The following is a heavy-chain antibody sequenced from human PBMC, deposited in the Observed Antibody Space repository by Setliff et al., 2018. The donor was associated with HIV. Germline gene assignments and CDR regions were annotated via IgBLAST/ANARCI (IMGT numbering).Heavy chain of an antibody. J-gene: IGHJ6*02. CDR1: GGSINSRSYY. CDR3: ARARYIVIRGDAGMDV. D-gene: IGHD3-10*01. Sequence: SETLSLTCTVSGGSINSRSYYWAWIRQPPGKGLEWVASIYFSGTPYYNPSLKNRVTISVDTSKNQVSLKLSSVTASDTAVYYCARARYIVIRGDAGMDVWGPGTTVTVSS. V-gene: IGHV4-39*01. CDR2: IYFSGTP.